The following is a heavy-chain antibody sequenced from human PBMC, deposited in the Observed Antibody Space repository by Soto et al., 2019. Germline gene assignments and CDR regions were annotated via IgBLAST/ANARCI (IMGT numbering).Heavy chain of an antibody. CDR1: GFTFSSYW. CDR3: VRGDGDYYDGNGYLGRH. J-gene: IGHJ4*02. Sequence: EVQLVESGGGLVQPGGSLTLSCAASGFTFSSYWMHWVRQAPGKGLVWVSRIKNDGSGTIYADSVKGRLTISRDNAKNTLYLQMSSLRVEDTAVYYCVRGDGDYYDGNGYLGRHWGQGTLVTVSS. V-gene: IGHV3-74*01. D-gene: IGHD3-22*01. CDR2: IKNDGSGT.